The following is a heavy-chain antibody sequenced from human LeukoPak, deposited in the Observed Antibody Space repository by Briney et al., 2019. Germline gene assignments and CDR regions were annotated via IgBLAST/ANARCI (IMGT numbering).Heavy chain of an antibody. J-gene: IGHJ6*03. CDR3: ARDPYSGAYGTDYYYYMDL. CDR2: INWNGGST. V-gene: IGHV3-20*04. CDR1: GFTFDDYG. Sequence: GGSLRLSCAASGFTFDDYGMSWVRQAPGKGLEWVSGINWNGGSTGYADSVKGRFTISRDNAKKSLYLQMKSLRAEDTAVYYCARDPYSGAYGTDYYYYMDLWGQGTTVTISS. D-gene: IGHD1-26*01.